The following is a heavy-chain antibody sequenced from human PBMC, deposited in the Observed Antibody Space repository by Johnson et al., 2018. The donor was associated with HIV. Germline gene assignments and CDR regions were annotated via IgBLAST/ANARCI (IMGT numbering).Heavy chain of an antibody. D-gene: IGHD3-10*01. J-gene: IGHJ3*02. CDR1: GFTFSSFA. CDR3: ARVLRITQAFDI. Sequence: VQLVESGEGVVQLSCAASGFTFSSFAIHWVRQVAGKGLEWVSAIGTAGDTYYPGSVKGRFTISRENAKNSLYLQMNSLRAEDTAVCYCARVLRITQAFDIWGQGTMVTVSS. CDR2: IGTAGDT. V-gene: IGHV3-13*01.